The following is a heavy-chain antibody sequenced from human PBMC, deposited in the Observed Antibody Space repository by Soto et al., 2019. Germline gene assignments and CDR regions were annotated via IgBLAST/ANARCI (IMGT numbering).Heavy chain of an antibody. CDR2: IDPRDSQT. D-gene: IGHD1-26*01. V-gene: IGHV5-10-1*01. CDR1: GYTFTTFW. Sequence: PGESLKISCTGFGYTFTTFWISWVRQMPGKGLEWMGRIDPRDSQTNYNPSFQGHVTISVDESISTAYLQWDSLKASDTAMYYCARLFCSTDTCDSWFDPWGQGXLVTVYS. CDR3: ARLFCSTDTCDSWFDP. J-gene: IGHJ5*02.